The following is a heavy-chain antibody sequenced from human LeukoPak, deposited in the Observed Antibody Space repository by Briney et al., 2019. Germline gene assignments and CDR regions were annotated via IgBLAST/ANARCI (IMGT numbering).Heavy chain of an antibody. Sequence: GGSLRLSCAASGFTFSSYGMHWVRQAPGKGLEWVAVISYGGSNKYYADSVKGRFTISRDNSKNTLYLQMNSLRAEDTAVYYCAKDHRITFGGVIAPDYWGQGTLVTVSS. V-gene: IGHV3-30*18. CDR1: GFTFSSYG. D-gene: IGHD3-16*02. CDR3: AKDHRITFGGVIAPDY. J-gene: IGHJ4*02. CDR2: ISYGGSNK.